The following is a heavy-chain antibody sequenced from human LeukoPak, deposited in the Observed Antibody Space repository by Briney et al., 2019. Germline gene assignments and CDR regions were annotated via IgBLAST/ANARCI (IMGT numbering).Heavy chain of an antibody. D-gene: IGHD3-22*01. CDR3: ARGWETYYYDSSGSFFDY. CDR2: IYHSGST. V-gene: IGHV4-4*02. J-gene: IGHJ4*02. Sequence: SETLSLTCAVSGGSISSSNWWSWVRQPPGKGLEWIGEIYHSGSTNYNPSLKSRVTISVDKSKNQFSLKLSSVTAADTAVYYCARGWETYYYDSSGSFFDYWGQGTLVTVSS. CDR1: GGSISSSNW.